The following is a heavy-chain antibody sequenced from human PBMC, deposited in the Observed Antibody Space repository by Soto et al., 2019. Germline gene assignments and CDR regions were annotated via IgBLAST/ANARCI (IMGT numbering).Heavy chain of an antibody. D-gene: IGHD2-2*01. Sequence: ASVKVSCKASGYTFTSYDINWVRQATGQGLEWMGWMNPNSGNTGYAQKFQGRVTMTRNTSISTAYMELSSLISEDTAVYYCARGPQNRGRYCSSTSCLYRATTPFDYWGQGTLVTVSS. CDR3: ARGPQNRGRYCSSTSCLYRATTPFDY. CDR1: GYTFTSYD. V-gene: IGHV1-8*01. CDR2: MNPNSGNT. J-gene: IGHJ4*02.